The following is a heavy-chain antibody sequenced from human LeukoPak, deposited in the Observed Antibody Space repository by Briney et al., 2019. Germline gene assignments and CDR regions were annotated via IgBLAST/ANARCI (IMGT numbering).Heavy chain of an antibody. CDR2: ISGSGGST. J-gene: IGHJ5*02. V-gene: IGHV3-23*01. Sequence: GGSLRLSCAASGFTFSSYAMSWVRQAPGKGLEWASAISGSGGSTYYADSVKGRFTISRDNSKNTLYLQMNSLRAEDTAVYYCAKAYDSTSRFWFDPWGQGTLVTVSS. D-gene: IGHD3-22*01. CDR3: AKAYDSTSRFWFDP. CDR1: GFTFSSYA.